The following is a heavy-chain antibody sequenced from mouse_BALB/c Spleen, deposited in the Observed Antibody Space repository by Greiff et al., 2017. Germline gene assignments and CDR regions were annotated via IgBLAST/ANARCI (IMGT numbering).Heavy chain of an antibody. V-gene: IGHV1-14*01. D-gene: IGHD2-1*01. Sequence: VHVKQSGPELVKPGASVKMSCKASGYTFTSYVMHWVKQKPGQGLEWIGYINPYNDGTKYNEKFKGKATLTSDKSSSTAYMELSSLTSEDSAVYYCACPPYGNYFDYWGQGTTLTVSS. CDR2: INPYNDGT. CDR1: GYTFTSYV. J-gene: IGHJ2*01. CDR3: ACPPYGNYFDY.